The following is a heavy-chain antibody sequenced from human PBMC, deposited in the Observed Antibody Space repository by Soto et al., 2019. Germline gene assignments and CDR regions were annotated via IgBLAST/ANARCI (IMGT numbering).Heavy chain of an antibody. Sequence: QAQLVEYGGGVVQPGRSLRLSCAASGFSFSGYAMHWVRQAPGKGPEWVAVISHDGSNKYYADSVKGRFTISRDNSKNTLYLQRNRLRDEDTAAYYCARDRNYYDSSGYYGYFDAWGQGTLVTVSS. D-gene: IGHD3-22*01. CDR3: ARDRNYYDSSGYYGYFDA. V-gene: IGHV3-30-3*01. CDR1: GFSFSGYA. CDR2: ISHDGSNK. J-gene: IGHJ4*02.